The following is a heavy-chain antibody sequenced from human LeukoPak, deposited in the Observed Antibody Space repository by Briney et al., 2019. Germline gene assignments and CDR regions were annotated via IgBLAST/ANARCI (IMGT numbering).Heavy chain of an antibody. Sequence: SETLSLTCTASGGSISSYYWSWIRQPPGKGLEWIGYIYYSGSTNYNPSLKSRVTISVDTSKNQFPLKLSSVTAADTAVYYCAREAVAGTWIDYWGQGTLVTVSS. CDR2: IYYSGST. V-gene: IGHV4-59*01. D-gene: IGHD6-19*01. CDR1: GGSISSYY. CDR3: AREAVAGTWIDY. J-gene: IGHJ4*02.